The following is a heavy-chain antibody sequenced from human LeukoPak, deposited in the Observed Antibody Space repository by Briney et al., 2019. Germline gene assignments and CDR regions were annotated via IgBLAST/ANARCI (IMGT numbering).Heavy chain of an antibody. CDR2: ISYSGST. J-gene: IGHJ6*03. CDR1: GGSISSSSYY. CDR3: ARGWAAGTTGYYYYYMDV. V-gene: IGHV4-39*07. D-gene: IGHD6-13*01. Sequence: SETLSLTCTVSGGSISSSSYYWGWIRQPPGKGLEWIGSISYSGSTYYNPSLKSRVTISVDTSKNQFSLKLSSVTAADTAVYYCARGWAAGTTGYYYYYMDVWGKGTTVTVSS.